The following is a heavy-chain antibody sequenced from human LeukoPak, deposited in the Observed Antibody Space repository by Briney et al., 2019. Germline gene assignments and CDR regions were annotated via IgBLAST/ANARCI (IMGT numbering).Heavy chain of an antibody. J-gene: IGHJ4*02. D-gene: IGHD3-10*01. CDR1: GGSISSSNW. V-gene: IGHV4-4*02. CDR3: GRGGNYYVSGSYLGL. CDR2: IYNRGSA. Sequence: SGTLSLTCAVSGGSISSSNWWSWVRQPPGKGLEWIGYIYNRGSANYNASLKSRVTISVDTSKNQFSLKLSSVTASDTAIYYCGRGGNYYVSGSYLGLWGQGTLVTVSS.